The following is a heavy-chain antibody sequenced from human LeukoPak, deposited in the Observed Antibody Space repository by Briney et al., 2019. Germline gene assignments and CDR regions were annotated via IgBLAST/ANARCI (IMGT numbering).Heavy chain of an antibody. CDR1: GGTFSSYA. J-gene: IGHJ5*02. CDR2: IIPILGIA. V-gene: IGHV1-69*04. D-gene: IGHD3-16*01. CDR3: ATDRRVRLGEFIDLWSNWFDP. Sequence: ASVKVSCKASGGTFSSYAISWVRQAPGQGLEWMGRIIPILGIANYAQKFQGRVTITADKSTSTAYMELSSLRSEDTAVYYCATDRRVRLGEFIDLWSNWFDPWGQGTLVTVSS.